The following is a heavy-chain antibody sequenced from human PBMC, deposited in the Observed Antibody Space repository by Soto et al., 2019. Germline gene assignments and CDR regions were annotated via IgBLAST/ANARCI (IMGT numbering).Heavy chain of an antibody. CDR2: IVVGSGNT. V-gene: IGHV1-58*01. CDR3: AASTAVPYYYDSSGYYLGY. D-gene: IGHD3-22*01. CDR1: GFTFTSSA. J-gene: IGHJ4*02. Sequence: PSVKVSCKASGFTFTSSAVQWVRQARGQRLEWIGWIVVGSGNTNYAQKFQERVTITRDVSTSTAYMELSSLRSEDTAVYYCAASTAVPYYYDSSGYYLGYWGQGTLVTVSS.